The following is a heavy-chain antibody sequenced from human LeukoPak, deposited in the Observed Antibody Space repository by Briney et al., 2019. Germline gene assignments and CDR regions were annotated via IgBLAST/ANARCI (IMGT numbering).Heavy chain of an antibody. CDR3: ARHKGIRFLEWLLGNNWFDP. CDR2: IYYSGST. V-gene: IGHV4-39*01. CDR1: GGSFSGYY. Sequence: KPSETLSLTCAVYGGSFSGYYWGWIRQPPGKGLEWIGSIYYSGSTYYNPSLKSRVTISVDTSKNQSSLKLSSVTAADTAVYYCARHKGIRFLEWLLGNNWFDPWGQGTLVTVSS. D-gene: IGHD3-3*01. J-gene: IGHJ5*02.